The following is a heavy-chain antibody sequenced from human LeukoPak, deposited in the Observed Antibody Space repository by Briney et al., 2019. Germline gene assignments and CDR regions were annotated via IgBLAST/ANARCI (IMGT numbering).Heavy chain of an antibody. Sequence: PSQTLSLTCTVSGGSISSGDYYWSWIRQPPGKGLEWIGYIYYSGSTNYNPSLKSRVTISVDTSKNQFSLKLSSVTAADTAVYYCARNGGIAAIDYWGQGTLVTVSS. CDR2: IYYSGST. D-gene: IGHD6-13*01. V-gene: IGHV4-61*08. CDR3: ARNGGIAAIDY. J-gene: IGHJ4*02. CDR1: GGSISSGDYY.